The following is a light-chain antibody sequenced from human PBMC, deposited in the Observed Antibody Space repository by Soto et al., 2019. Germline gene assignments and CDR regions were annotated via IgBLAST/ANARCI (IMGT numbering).Light chain of an antibody. CDR1: QSISRN. Sequence: DIQMTQSPSSLSASVGDRVTITCRASQSISRNLNWYQHKPGKAPKILIYAASSLQNGVPSRFSGGGSGTEFTLRISSLQPEDFETYYCQQSYTTASITFGQGTRLEIK. CDR2: AAS. CDR3: QQSYTTASIT. J-gene: IGKJ5*01. V-gene: IGKV1-39*01.